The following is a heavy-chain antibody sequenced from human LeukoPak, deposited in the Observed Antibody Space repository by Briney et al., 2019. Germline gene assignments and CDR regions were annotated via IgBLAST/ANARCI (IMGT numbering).Heavy chain of an antibody. Sequence: PSETLSLTCTVSGGSISSSGYYWGWIRQPPGKGLEWIGSIYYSGSTYYNPSLKSRVTISVDTSKKQFSLKLSSVTAADTAVYYCARGGPLDAFDIWGQGTMVPVSS. V-gene: IGHV4-39*01. J-gene: IGHJ3*02. CDR1: GGSISSSGYY. CDR3: ARGGPLDAFDI. CDR2: IYYSGST.